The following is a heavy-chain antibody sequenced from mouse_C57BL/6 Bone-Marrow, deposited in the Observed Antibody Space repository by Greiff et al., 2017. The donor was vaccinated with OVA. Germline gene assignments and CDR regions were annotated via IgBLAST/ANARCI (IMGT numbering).Heavy chain of an antibody. J-gene: IGHJ3*01. Sequence: SGYTFTDYYMNWVKQSHGKSLEWIGVINPYNGGTSYNQKFKGKATLTVDKSSSTAYMELNSLTSEDSAVYYCAGPGWFAYWGQGTLVTVSA. CDR1: GYTFTDYY. CDR3: AGPGWFAY. V-gene: IGHV1-19*01. CDR2: INPYNGGT.